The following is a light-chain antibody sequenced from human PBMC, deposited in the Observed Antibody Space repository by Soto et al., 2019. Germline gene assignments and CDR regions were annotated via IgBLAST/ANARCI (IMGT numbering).Light chain of an antibody. J-gene: IGKJ1*01. CDR3: QQSYSTPWT. Sequence: EILLTQSTGTLSLSPGKRATLACRASQSISSSYLAWYQQRPGQAPRLLIYGASSRATGIPDRFSGSGSETDFTLTISSLQPEDFATYYCQQSYSTPWTFGQGTKVDTK. V-gene: IGKV3-20*01. CDR2: GAS. CDR1: QSISSSY.